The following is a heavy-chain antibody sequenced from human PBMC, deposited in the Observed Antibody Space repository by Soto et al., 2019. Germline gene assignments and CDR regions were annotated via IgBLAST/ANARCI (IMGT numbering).Heavy chain of an antibody. V-gene: IGHV4-31*03. CDR3: AGSSGYYGSESSYYYFDS. CDR2: VYYSGST. Sequence: PSETLSLTCNVSGGAVNSGGYYWSWIRQHPGKGLEWIGYVYYSGSTYYNPSLRSRLTISIDTSTNQFSLKLGSVTAAGTAVYYCAGSSGYYGSESSYYYFDSWGQGTLVTVSS. CDR1: GGAVNSGGYY. J-gene: IGHJ4*02. D-gene: IGHD3-10*01.